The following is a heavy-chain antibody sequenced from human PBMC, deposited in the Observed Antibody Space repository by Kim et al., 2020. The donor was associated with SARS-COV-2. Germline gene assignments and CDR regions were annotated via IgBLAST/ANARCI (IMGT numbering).Heavy chain of an antibody. Sequence: AVSVKSRITINPYTSKNQFSLQLNSVTPEDTAVYYCARGPKGGRYNWFDPWGQGTLVTVSS. J-gene: IGHJ5*02. CDR3: ARGPKGGRYNWFDP. D-gene: IGHD6-25*01. V-gene: IGHV6-1*01.